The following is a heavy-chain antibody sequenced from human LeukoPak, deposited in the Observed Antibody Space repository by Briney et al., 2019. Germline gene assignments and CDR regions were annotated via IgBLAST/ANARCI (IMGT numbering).Heavy chain of an antibody. Sequence: GGSLRLSCAASGFTFSSYAMHWVRQAPGKGLEWVAVISYDGSNKYYADSVKGRFTISRDNSKNTLYLQMNSLRAEDTAVYYCAQDCSGGSCPFYWGQGTLVTVSS. J-gene: IGHJ4*02. CDR2: ISYDGSNK. D-gene: IGHD2-15*01. CDR3: AQDCSGGSCPFY. CDR1: GFTFSSYA. V-gene: IGHV3-30*04.